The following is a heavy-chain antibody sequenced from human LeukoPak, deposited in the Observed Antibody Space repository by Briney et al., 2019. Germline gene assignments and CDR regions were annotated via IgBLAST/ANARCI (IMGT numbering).Heavy chain of an antibody. CDR3: ARIQHRVTTVVTRAYDAFDI. J-gene: IGHJ3*02. D-gene: IGHD4-23*01. Sequence: SGPALVKPTQTLTLTCTFSRFSLSTSGMCVSWIRQPPGKALEWLARIDWDDDKYYSTSLKTRLTISKDTSKNQVVLTMTNMDPVDTATYYCARIQHRVTTVVTRAYDAFDIWGQGTMVTVSS. V-gene: IGHV2-70*11. CDR1: RFSLSTSGMC. CDR2: IDWDDDK.